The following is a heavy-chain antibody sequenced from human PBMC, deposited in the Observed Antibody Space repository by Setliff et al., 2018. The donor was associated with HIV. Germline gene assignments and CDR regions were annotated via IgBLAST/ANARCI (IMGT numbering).Heavy chain of an antibody. Sequence: AASVKVSCKASGYTFTKYGINWVRQAPGQGLEWMGWISAYNGNTNYAQKLQGRVTMTTDTSTSTAYMELRSLRSDDTAVYYCARDPPLAAAGGPDAFDIWGQGTMVTVSS. V-gene: IGHV1-18*01. CDR2: ISAYNGNT. J-gene: IGHJ3*02. CDR1: GYTFTKYG. D-gene: IGHD6-13*01. CDR3: ARDPPLAAAGGPDAFDI.